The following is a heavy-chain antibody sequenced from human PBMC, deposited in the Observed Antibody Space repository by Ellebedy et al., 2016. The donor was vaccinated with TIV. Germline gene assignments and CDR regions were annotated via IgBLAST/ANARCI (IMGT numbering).Heavy chain of an antibody. CDR2: ITSSGSTV. V-gene: IGHV3-48*03. Sequence: GESLKISCAASGFTFRSYEMFWVRQAPGKGLECVSYITSSGSTVDYADSVKGRFTISRDNARIALFLQMNSLRAEDTAGYYCASRAYGDNVRSWGQGTLVTVSS. CDR1: GFTFRSYE. D-gene: IGHD4-17*01. CDR3: ASRAYGDNVRS. J-gene: IGHJ5*02.